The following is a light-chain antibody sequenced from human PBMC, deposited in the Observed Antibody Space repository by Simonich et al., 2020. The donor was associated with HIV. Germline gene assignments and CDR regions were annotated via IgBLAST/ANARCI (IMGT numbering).Light chain of an antibody. CDR3: QEYNNWPPWT. CDR2: GAS. Sequence: EIVMTQSPATLSVSPGERATLSCRARQSVSSNLAWYKQKPGLTPKLLVYGASTRATCIPARFSGSGSRTEFTLTISSLQSEDFAVYYCQEYNNWPPWTFGQGTKVEIK. CDR1: QSVSSN. J-gene: IGKJ1*01. V-gene: IGKV3-15*01.